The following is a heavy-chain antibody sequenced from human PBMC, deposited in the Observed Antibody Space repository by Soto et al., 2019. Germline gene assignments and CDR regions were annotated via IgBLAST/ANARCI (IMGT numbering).Heavy chain of an antibody. D-gene: IGHD3-9*01. CDR1: GYTFTSYY. V-gene: IGHV1-8*01. J-gene: IGHJ5*02. Sequence: GASVKVSCKASGYTFTSYYINWVRQATGQGLEWMGWMNPNSGNTGYAQKFQGRVTMTRNTSISTAYMELSSLRSEDTAVYYCARVGELRYKTGWFDPWGQGTLVTSPQ. CDR3: ARVGELRYKTGWFDP. CDR2: MNPNSGNT.